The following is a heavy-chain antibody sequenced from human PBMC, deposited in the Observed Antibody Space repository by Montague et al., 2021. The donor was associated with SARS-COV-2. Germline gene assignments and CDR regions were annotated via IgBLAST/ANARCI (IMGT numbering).Heavy chain of an antibody. V-gene: IGHV4-59*01. CDR2: IYYSGST. J-gene: IGHJ4*02. Sequence: SETLSLTCTVSGGSISSYYWSWIRQPPGKGLEWVGYIYYSGSTNYNPSLKSRVTISVDTSKNQFSLKLSSVTAADTAVYYCARRSLGYCSGGSCYSGYDYWGQGTLVTVSS. CDR1: GGSISSYY. CDR3: ARRSLGYCSGGSCYSGYDY. D-gene: IGHD2-15*01.